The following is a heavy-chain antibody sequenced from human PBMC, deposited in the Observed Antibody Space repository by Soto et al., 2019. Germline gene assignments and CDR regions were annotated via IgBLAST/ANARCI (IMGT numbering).Heavy chain of an antibody. CDR2: IFSNDEK. CDR1: GFSLSNARMG. Sequence: GSGPTLVNPTETLTLTCTVSGFSLSNARMGVSWIRQPPGKALEWLAHIFSNDEKSYSTSLKSRLTISKDTSKSQVVLTMTNMDPVDTATYYCARIIVPAAAYYYYYYMDVWGKGTTVTV. J-gene: IGHJ6*03. V-gene: IGHV2-26*01. CDR3: ARIIVPAAAYYYYYYMDV. D-gene: IGHD2-2*01.